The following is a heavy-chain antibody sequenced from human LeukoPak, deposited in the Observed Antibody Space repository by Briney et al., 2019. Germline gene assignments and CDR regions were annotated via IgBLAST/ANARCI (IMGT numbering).Heavy chain of an antibody. CDR2: IHYSENT. D-gene: IGHD1-26*01. Sequence: PSETLSLTCAVSGGSISSGGYSWSWIRQPPGKGLEWIAYIHYSENTNYNPSLESRVTISVDTSKNQFSLKLSSVTAADTAVYYCARDRRWELLHAFDIWGQGTMVTVSS. CDR3: ARDRRWELLHAFDI. CDR1: GGSISSGGYS. J-gene: IGHJ3*02. V-gene: IGHV4-61*08.